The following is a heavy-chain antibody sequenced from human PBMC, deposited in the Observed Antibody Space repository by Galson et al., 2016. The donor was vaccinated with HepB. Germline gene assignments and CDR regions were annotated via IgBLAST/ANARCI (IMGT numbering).Heavy chain of an antibody. J-gene: IGHJ6*04. CDR1: GFTFSTYA. CDR3: VRGSTAPDV. D-gene: IGHD1-26*01. CDR2: SSYSGNT. Sequence: SLRLSCAASGFTFSTYALSWVRQAPGKGLEWVSTSSYSGNTYYADSVKGRFTITRDNSRSMLFLQMNSLKTEDTGVYYCVRGSTAPDVWGKGTTVTVSS. V-gene: IGHV3-23*01.